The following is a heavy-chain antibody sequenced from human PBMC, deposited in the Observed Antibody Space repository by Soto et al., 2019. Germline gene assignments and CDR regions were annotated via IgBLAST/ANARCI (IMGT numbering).Heavy chain of an antibody. CDR3: ARDDSSGPTGSFDP. V-gene: IGHV1-18*01. J-gene: IGHJ5*02. Sequence: ASVKVSCKASGYAFTSYGISWVRQAPGQGLEWMGWISAYNGNTNYAQKLQGRVTMTTDTSTSTAYMELRSLRSDDTAVYYCARDDSSGPTGSFDPWGQGTLVTVSS. D-gene: IGHD3-22*01. CDR1: GYAFTSYG. CDR2: ISAYNGNT.